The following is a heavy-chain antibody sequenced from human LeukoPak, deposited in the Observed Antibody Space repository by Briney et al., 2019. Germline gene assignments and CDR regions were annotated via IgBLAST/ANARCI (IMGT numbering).Heavy chain of an antibody. J-gene: IGHJ6*02. CDR1: GGSISSSSYY. CDR2: IYYSGST. CDR3: ARHSPRYYYYGMDV. V-gene: IGHV4-61*05. Sequence: SETLSLTCTVSGGSISSSSYYWSWIRQPPGKGLEWIGYIYYSGSTNYNPSLKSRVTISVDTSKNQFSLKLTSVTAADTAVYYCARHSPRYYYYGMDVWGQGTTVTVSS.